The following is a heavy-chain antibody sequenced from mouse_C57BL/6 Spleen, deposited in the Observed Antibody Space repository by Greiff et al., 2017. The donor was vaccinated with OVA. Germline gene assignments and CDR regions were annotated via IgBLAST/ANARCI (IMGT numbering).Heavy chain of an antibody. CDR3: AIYGFDV. Sequence: QVQLQQPGAELVMPGASVKLSCKASGYTFTSYWMHWVKQRPGQGLEWIGEIDPSDSYTNYNQKFKGKSTLTVDKSSSTAYMQLSSLTSEDSAVYYCAIYGFDVWGTGTTVTVSS. V-gene: IGHV1-69*01. D-gene: IGHD1-1*01. CDR1: GYTFTSYW. CDR2: IDPSDSYT. J-gene: IGHJ1*03.